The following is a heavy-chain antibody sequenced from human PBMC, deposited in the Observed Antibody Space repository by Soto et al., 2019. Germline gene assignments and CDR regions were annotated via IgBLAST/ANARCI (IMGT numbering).Heavy chain of an antibody. J-gene: IGHJ4*02. CDR3: ARQERYDNYFDF. CDR2: VYYSGSI. D-gene: IGHD5-12*01. Sequence: SETLSLTCTVSGDSIRSSSYYWDWIRQPPGKGLEWIGNVYYSGSIYYNPSLKSRVTIFVDMSKNQFSLKLSSVTAADTAVYYCARQERYDNYFDFWGQGALVTVSS. V-gene: IGHV4-39*01. CDR1: GDSIRSSSYY.